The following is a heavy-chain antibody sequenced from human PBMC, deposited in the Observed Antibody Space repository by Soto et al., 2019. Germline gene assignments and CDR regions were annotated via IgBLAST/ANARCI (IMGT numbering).Heavy chain of an antibody. CDR1: GGSVTSGNYY. CDR3: ARSYDSSGYYYYAMDV. V-gene: IGHV4-61*01. D-gene: IGHD3-22*01. Sequence: SETLSLTCTVSGGSVTSGNYYWNWIRQTPGKGLEWIGYIYRSGSTKYNPSLKSRVTISLDTSKNQFSLKLSSVTAADTAVYYCARSYDSSGYYYYAMDVWGQGTTVTVSS. J-gene: IGHJ6*02. CDR2: IYRSGST.